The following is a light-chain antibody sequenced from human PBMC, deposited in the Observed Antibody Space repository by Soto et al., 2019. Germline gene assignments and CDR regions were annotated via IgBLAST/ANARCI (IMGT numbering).Light chain of an antibody. J-gene: IGKJ5*01. V-gene: IGKV1-39*01. CDR3: QQSDSTPVT. CDR2: AAS. Sequence: DIQMTQAPSSLSASVGDRVTITCRASQSISFYLNWYQQKPGKAHKVLIYAASNLQSGVPSRFSGSGSGTDFTLTISSLQPEDFATYYCQQSDSTPVTFGQGTRLEIK. CDR1: QSISFY.